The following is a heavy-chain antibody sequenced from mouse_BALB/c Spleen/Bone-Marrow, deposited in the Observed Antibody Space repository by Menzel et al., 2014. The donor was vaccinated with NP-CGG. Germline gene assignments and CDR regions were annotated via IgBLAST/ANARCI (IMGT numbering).Heavy chain of an antibody. V-gene: IGHV2-9*02. CDR1: GFSLTSYG. CDR3: ARPTPRYFAMDY. Sequence: VQLQESGPGLVAPSQRLSITCTVSGFSLTSYGLHWVRQPPGKGLEWLGVIWAGGSTNYNSALMSRLSISKDNSKSXVFLKMNSLQTDDTAMYYCARPTPRYFAMDYWGQGTSVTVSS. J-gene: IGHJ4*01. D-gene: IGHD6-1*01. CDR2: IWAGGST.